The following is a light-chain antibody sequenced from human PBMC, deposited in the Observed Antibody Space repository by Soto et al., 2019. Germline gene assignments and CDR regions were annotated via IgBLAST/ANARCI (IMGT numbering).Light chain of an antibody. CDR3: QSYDSSLSGSKV. CDR1: NSNIGAHYE. J-gene: IGLJ1*01. Sequence: QSVLTQPPSVSAAPGQRVTISCNGSNSNIGAHYEVHWYQQFPGTAPKLLIYGINNRPSGVPDRFSGSKSGTSASLAITGLQAEDEADYYCQSYDSSLSGSKVFGTGTKLTVL. CDR2: GIN. V-gene: IGLV1-40*01.